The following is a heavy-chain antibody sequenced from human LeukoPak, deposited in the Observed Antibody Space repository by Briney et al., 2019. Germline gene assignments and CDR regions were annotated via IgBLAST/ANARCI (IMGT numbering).Heavy chain of an antibody. Sequence: ETLSLTCSVSGGSIGSYHWNWIRQPSGKGLEWIGIVFNNGGTKHNPSLRSRGAISVDTSKNQFALKLSSVTAADTAVYYCVASYGGYVLDYWGQGALVIVSS. CDR2: VFNNGGT. CDR3: VASYGGYVLDY. J-gene: IGHJ4*02. V-gene: IGHV4-59*01. D-gene: IGHD5-12*01. CDR1: GGSIGSYH.